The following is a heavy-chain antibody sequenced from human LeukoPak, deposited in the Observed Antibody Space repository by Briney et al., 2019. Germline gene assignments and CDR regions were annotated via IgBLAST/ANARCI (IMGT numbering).Heavy chain of an antibody. Sequence: GGSLRLSCAASGFTFDDYGMSWVRQAPGKGLEWVSGINWNGGSTGYADSVKGRFTISRDNAKNSLYLQMNSLRADDTAVYYCARDPLRTEYYWGQGILVTVSS. J-gene: IGHJ4*02. D-gene: IGHD3/OR15-3a*01. V-gene: IGHV3-20*04. CDR2: INWNGGST. CDR1: GFTFDDYG. CDR3: ARDPLRTEYY.